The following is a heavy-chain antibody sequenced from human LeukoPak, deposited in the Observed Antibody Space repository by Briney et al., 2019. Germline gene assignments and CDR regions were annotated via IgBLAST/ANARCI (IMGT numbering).Heavy chain of an antibody. J-gene: IGHJ4*02. CDR2: IKEDGSET. CDR1: GFTLGSYW. CDR3: ARTTYGDY. V-gene: IGHV3-7*02. Sequence: PGGSLRLSCAASGFTLGSYWMTWVRQAPRKGLGWAAAIKEDGSETYYVDSVKGRFTISRDNAKNSLYLQMSSLRAEDTAVYYCARTTYGDYWGQGTLVTVSS. D-gene: IGHD1-1*01.